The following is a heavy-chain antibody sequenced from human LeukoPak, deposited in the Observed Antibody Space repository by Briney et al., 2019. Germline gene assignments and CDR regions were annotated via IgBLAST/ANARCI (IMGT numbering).Heavy chain of an antibody. CDR3: ATGGGLGGHFPY. CDR2: MKVDGCEE. CDR1: GFDVGYST. Sequence: PGASLRLSRAVSGFDVGYSTIAWVRPAPGRGREWVDKMKVDGCEEHYVDSVKGRFTISRDNAKNSLYLQMNSRRVEDTAVYYCATGGGLGGHFPYCGEGTLVTVSP. D-gene: IGHD3-16*01. J-gene: IGHJ4*02. V-gene: IGHV3-7*01.